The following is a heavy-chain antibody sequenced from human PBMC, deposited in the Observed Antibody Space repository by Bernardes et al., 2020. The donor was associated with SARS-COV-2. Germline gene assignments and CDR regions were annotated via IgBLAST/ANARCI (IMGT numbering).Heavy chain of an antibody. Sequence: VGSLRLSCAASGFTFSSYAMSWVRQAPGKGLEWVSAISGSGGSTYYADSVKGRFTISRDNSKNTLYLQMNSLRAEDTAVYYCAKPSRIVGATTARGLFDYWGQGTLVTVSS. CDR1: GFTFSSYA. J-gene: IGHJ4*02. D-gene: IGHD1-26*01. CDR2: ISGSGGST. CDR3: AKPSRIVGATTARGLFDY. V-gene: IGHV3-23*01.